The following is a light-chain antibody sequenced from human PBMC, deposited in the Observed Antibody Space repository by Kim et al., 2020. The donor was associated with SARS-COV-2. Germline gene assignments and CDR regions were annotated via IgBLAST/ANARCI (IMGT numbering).Light chain of an antibody. J-gene: IGLJ3*02. CDR3: QSYDSSNQV. CDR1: SGSIASNY. CDR2: EDN. Sequence: GKKVTISCTRSSGSIASNYVQWYQQRPGSAPTTVIYEDNQRPSGVPDRFSGSLDSSSNSASLTISGLKTEDEADYYCQSYDSSNQVFGGGTQLTVL. V-gene: IGLV6-57*03.